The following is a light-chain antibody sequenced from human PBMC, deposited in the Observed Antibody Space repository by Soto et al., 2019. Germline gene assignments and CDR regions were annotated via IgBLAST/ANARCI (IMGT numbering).Light chain of an antibody. Sequence: QSVLTQPPSVSGAPGQRVTISCTGSSSNIGAGFDVHWYQHLPGTAPKLLIYSNNQRPSGVPDRFSGSKSGTSASLAISGLQSEDEADYYCAAWDDSLNGPVFGGGTKLTVL. J-gene: IGLJ2*01. CDR1: SSNIGAGFD. V-gene: IGLV1-44*01. CDR3: AAWDDSLNGPV. CDR2: SNN.